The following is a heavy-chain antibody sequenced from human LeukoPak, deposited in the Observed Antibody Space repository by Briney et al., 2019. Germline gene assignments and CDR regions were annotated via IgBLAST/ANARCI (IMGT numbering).Heavy chain of an antibody. CDR3: AKIVVVIPFVDD. Sequence: QPGGSLRLSCAASGFTFSSYAMSWVRQAPGKGLEWVSAISGSGGSTYYADSVKGRFTISRDNSKNTLYLQMNSLRAEDSAVYYCAKIVVVIPFVDDWGQGTLVTVSS. J-gene: IGHJ4*02. CDR2: ISGSGGST. V-gene: IGHV3-23*01. CDR1: GFTFSSYA. D-gene: IGHD3-22*01.